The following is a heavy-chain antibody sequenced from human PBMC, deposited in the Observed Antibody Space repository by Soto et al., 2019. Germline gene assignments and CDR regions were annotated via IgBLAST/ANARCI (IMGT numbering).Heavy chain of an antibody. CDR2: ISSSGSTI. J-gene: IGHJ3*02. CDR3: ARAYYYDSSGYYPPVDAFDI. Sequence: GGSLRLSCAASGFTFSSYEMNWVRQAPGKXLEWVSYISSSGSTIYYADSVKGRFTISRDNAKNSLYLQMNSLRAEDTAVYYRARAYYYDSSGYYPPVDAFDIWGQGTMVTVSS. D-gene: IGHD3-22*01. CDR1: GFTFSSYE. V-gene: IGHV3-48*03.